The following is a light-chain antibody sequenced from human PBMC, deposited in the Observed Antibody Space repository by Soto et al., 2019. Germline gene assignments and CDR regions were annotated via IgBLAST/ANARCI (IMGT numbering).Light chain of an antibody. CDR2: GAS. V-gene: IGKV3-15*01. CDR3: QQYNNWPSAT. CDR1: QSVSSN. J-gene: IGKJ1*01. Sequence: DIVMTQSPATLSVSPGERATLSCRASQSVSSNLAWYQQKPGQAPRLLIYGASTRATGIPARFSGSGSGTEFTLTISSLQSEDFAVYYCQQYNNWPSATFGQGTKVDIK.